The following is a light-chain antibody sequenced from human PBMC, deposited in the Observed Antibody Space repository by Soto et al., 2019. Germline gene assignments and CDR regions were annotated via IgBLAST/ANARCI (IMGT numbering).Light chain of an antibody. CDR3: QSYDSSLSGYV. CDR1: SSNIGAGYD. Sequence: QSVLTQPPSVSGAPGQRVTISCSGSSSNIGAGYDVHWYQQLPGTAPKLLIHGNTNRPSGVPDRFSGSRSGLAITGLQAEDEADYYCQSYDSSLSGYVFGTGTKVNVL. V-gene: IGLV1-40*01. J-gene: IGLJ1*01. CDR2: GNT.